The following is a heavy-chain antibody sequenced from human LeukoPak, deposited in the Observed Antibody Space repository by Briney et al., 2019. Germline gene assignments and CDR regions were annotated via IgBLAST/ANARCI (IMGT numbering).Heavy chain of an antibody. Sequence: GGSLRLSCTAPGFTFSSYAIHWIRQAPGKGLEWVALVWHDGSNKYYADSVKGRFTISRDNSKNTVYLQMNSLRAEDTAVYYCARGTYYYDSSGYWDWFDPWGQGTLVTVSS. CDR1: GFTFSSYA. CDR3: ARGTYYYDSSGYWDWFDP. V-gene: IGHV3-33*01. CDR2: VWHDGSNK. J-gene: IGHJ5*02. D-gene: IGHD3-22*01.